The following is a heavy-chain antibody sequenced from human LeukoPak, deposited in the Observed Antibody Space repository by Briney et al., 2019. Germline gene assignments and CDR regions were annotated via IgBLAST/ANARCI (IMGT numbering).Heavy chain of an antibody. V-gene: IGHV4-61*02. Sequence: SETLSLTCTVSGGSISSGSYYWSWIRQPAGKGLEWIGRIYTSGSTNYNPSLKSRVTISLDTSEKHFSLKLTSVTAADTAVYYCTRLLDNDSSGDPDTFDMWGQGTVVTVSS. CDR2: IYTSGST. D-gene: IGHD3-22*01. CDR3: TRLLDNDSSGDPDTFDM. CDR1: GGSISSGSYY. J-gene: IGHJ3*02.